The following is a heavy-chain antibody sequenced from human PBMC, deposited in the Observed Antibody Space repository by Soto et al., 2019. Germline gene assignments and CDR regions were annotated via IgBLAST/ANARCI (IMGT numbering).Heavy chain of an antibody. D-gene: IGHD6-25*01. CDR2: VFPSGNT. Sequence: SETLSLTCAVSGHSVICDFYWGWIRQSPGKGLEWIGSVFPSGNTYYNPSFKNRVAIATDTAKNQVSLQVTSVTDADTALYYCVGYTASRNWFDPWGQGTLVTVSS. CDR3: VGYTASRNWFDP. V-gene: IGHV4-38-2*01. J-gene: IGHJ5*02. CDR1: GHSVICDFY.